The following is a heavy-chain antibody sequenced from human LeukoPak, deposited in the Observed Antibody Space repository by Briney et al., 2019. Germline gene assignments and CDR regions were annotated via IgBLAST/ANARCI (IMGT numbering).Heavy chain of an antibody. V-gene: IGHV4-59*12. J-gene: IGHJ4*02. Sequence: SETLSLTCTVSGGSITSYYWTWIRQPPGKGLERIGYIYYSGSTNYNPSLRSRVTISVDTSKNQFSLKLSSVTAADTAVYYCARSSGWYSRWGQGTLVTVSS. CDR2: IYYSGST. CDR1: GGSITSYY. CDR3: ARSSGWYSR. D-gene: IGHD6-19*01.